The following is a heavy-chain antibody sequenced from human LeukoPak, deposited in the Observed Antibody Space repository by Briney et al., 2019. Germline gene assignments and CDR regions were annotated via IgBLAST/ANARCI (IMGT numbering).Heavy chain of an antibody. D-gene: IGHD6-13*01. CDR2: ISGSGGRT. V-gene: IGHV3-23*01. CDR1: GFTFSTYA. Sequence: GGSLRLSCAASGFTFSTYAMTWVRQAPGKGLEWVSAISGSGGRTYYADSVKGRFTITRDNSKNTLNLQMNSLRADDTAVYYCAKDSGFAYSSSWYRVDAFDIWGQGTMVTVSS. CDR3: AKDSGFAYSSSWYRVDAFDI. J-gene: IGHJ3*02.